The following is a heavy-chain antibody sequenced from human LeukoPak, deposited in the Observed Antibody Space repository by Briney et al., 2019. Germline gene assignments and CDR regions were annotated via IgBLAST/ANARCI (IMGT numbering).Heavy chain of an antibody. D-gene: IGHD5-18*01. CDR2: IIPIFGTA. J-gene: IGHJ6*03. CDR1: GGTFSSYA. V-gene: IGHV1-69*05. CDR3: ARGGGYSYGPYPYYYYYYMDV. Sequence: SVKVSCKASGGTFSSYAISWVRQAPGQGLEWMGRIIPIFGTANYAQKVKGRVTITTDESTSTAYMELSSLRSGDTAVYYCARGGGYSYGPYPYYYYYYMDVWGKGTTVTVSS.